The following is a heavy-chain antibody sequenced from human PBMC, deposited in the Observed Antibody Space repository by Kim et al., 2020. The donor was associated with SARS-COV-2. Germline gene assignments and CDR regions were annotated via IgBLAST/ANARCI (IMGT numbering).Heavy chain of an antibody. CDR3: ANLRVATTVWGAAAGGDFDY. J-gene: IGHJ4*02. CDR2: ISGSGGST. D-gene: IGHD5-12*01. Sequence: GGSLRLSCAASGFTFSSYAMSWVRQAPGKGLEWVSAISGSGGSTYYADSVKGRFTISRDNSKNTLYLQMNSLRAEDTAVYYCANLRVATTVWGAAAGGDFDYWGQGTLVTVSS. CDR1: GFTFSSYA. V-gene: IGHV3-23*01.